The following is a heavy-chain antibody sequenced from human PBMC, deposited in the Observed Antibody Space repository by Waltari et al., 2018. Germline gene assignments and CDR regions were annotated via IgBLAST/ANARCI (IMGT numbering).Heavy chain of an antibody. D-gene: IGHD6-13*01. J-gene: IGHJ3*02. CDR1: GFTVSSNY. CDR2: IYSGGST. Sequence: EVQLVESGGGLIQPGGSLRLSCAASGFTVSSNYMSWVRQAPGKGLEWVSVIYSGGSTYYADSVKGRFTISRDNSKNTLYLQMNSLRAEDTAVYYCARGFSSSWWDAFDIWGQGTMVTVSS. CDR3: ARGFSSSWWDAFDI. V-gene: IGHV3-53*01.